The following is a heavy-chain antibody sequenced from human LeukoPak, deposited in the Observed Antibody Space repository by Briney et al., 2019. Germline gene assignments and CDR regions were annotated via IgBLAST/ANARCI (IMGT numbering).Heavy chain of an antibody. Sequence: GGSLRLSCAASGYTSSRHGIHWVRQAPGKGLEWVAFIRYDGSNKYYADSVKGRFTISRDDSKNTLYLQMNSLRVEDTAVYYCAKGSFYCNGNSCPQYYYYMDVWGKGTTVTVSS. CDR2: IRYDGSNK. J-gene: IGHJ6*03. D-gene: IGHD2/OR15-2a*01. V-gene: IGHV3-30*02. CDR1: GYTSSRHG. CDR3: AKGSFYCNGNSCPQYYYYMDV.